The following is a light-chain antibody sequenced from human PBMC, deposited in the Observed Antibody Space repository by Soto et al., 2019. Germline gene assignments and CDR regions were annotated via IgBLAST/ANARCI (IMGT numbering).Light chain of an antibody. CDR2: GAS. J-gene: IGKJ1*01. CDR3: QQYCSTPPT. CDR1: QSVSNNY. V-gene: IGKV3-20*01. Sequence: EIVLTQSPGTLSLSPGERATLSCRASQSVSNNYLAWYQQKPGQAPRLLIYGASSRATGIPERFSGSGSGTDFTLTISRLEPEDFATYYCQQYCSTPPTFGQGTQVEIK.